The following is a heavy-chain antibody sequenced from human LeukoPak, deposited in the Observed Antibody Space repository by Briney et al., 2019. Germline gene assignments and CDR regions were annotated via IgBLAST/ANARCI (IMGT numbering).Heavy chain of an antibody. D-gene: IGHD3-22*01. Sequence: SETLSLTCTVSGGSISSGGYYRSWIRQHPGKGLEWIGYIYYSGSTYYNPSLKSRVTISVDTSKNQFSLKLSSVTAADTAVYYCARGVYDSSGYLYYFDYWGQGTPVTVSS. V-gene: IGHV4-31*03. CDR2: IYYSGST. CDR1: GGSISSGGYY. J-gene: IGHJ4*02. CDR3: ARGVYDSSGYLYYFDY.